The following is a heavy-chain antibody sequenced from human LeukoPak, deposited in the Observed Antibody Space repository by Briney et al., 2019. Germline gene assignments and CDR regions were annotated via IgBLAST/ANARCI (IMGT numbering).Heavy chain of an antibody. CDR1: AFTFSGYW. CDR3: ARDRAYSYGEFDY. V-gene: IGHV3-74*01. CDR2: INSDGSST. D-gene: IGHD5-18*01. Sequence: GXXLRLSCAASAFTFSGYWMHWVRQAPGKGLVWVSRINSDGSSTTYADSVKGRFTLSRDNAKNTLYLQMNSLRAEDTAVYYCARDRAYSYGEFDYWGQGTLVSVSS. J-gene: IGHJ4*02.